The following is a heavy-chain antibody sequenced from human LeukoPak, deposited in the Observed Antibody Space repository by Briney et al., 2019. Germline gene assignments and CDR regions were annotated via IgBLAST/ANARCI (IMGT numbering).Heavy chain of an antibody. J-gene: IGHJ4*02. CDR1: GGSFSGYY. Sequence: SETLSLTCAVYGGSFSGYYWSWIRQPPGKGLEWIGEINHSGSTNYNPSLKSRVTLSVDTSKNQFSLKLSSVTAADTAVYYCARERVRGSSWYRGAFDYWGQGTLVTVSS. V-gene: IGHV4-34*01. D-gene: IGHD6-13*01. CDR3: ARERVRGSSWYRGAFDY. CDR2: INHSGST.